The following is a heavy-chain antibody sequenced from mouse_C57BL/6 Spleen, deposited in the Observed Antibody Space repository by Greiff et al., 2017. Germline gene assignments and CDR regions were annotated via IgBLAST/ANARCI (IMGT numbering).Heavy chain of an antibody. CDR2: IYPYNGVS. D-gene: IGHD2-4*01. J-gene: IGHJ2*01. CDR1: GYSFTGYY. CDR3: ARQDYDYDGSYFDY. V-gene: IGHV1-31*01. Sequence: VQLKESGPELVKPGASVKISCKASGYSFTGYYMHWVKQSHGNILDWIGYIYPYNGVSSYNQKFKGKATLTVDKSSSTAYMELRSLTSEDSAVYYCARQDYDYDGSYFDYWGQGTTLTVSS.